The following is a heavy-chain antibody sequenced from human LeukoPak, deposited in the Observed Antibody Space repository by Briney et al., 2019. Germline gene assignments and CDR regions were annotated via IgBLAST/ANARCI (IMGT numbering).Heavy chain of an antibody. Sequence: GGSLRLSCAASGFTFSSYWMSWVRQAPGKGLEWVSYISYSSSIIYYADSVKGRFTISRDNAKNSLYLQMNSLRADDTAVYYCARNMYTSGWYRLGYWGQGTLVTVSS. J-gene: IGHJ4*02. V-gene: IGHV3-48*01. CDR1: GFTFSSYW. CDR3: ARNMYTSGWYRLGY. D-gene: IGHD6-19*01. CDR2: ISYSSSII.